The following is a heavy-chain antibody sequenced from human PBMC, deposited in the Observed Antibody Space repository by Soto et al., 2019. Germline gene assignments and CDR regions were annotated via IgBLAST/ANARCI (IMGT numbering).Heavy chain of an antibody. J-gene: IGHJ4*02. CDR2: IKSKTDGGTT. CDR3: EFGSRPFDY. D-gene: IGHD6-6*01. Sequence: SCAASGFTFSNTWMSLVRQAPGKGLEWVGRIKSKTDGGTTDYAAPVKGRFTISRDDSKNTLYLQMNSLKTEDTAVYYCEFGSRPFDYWGQGTLVTVSS. V-gene: IGHV3-15*01. CDR1: GFTFSNTW.